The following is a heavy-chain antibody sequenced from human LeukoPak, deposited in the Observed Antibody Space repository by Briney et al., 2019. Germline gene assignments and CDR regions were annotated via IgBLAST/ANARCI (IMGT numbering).Heavy chain of an antibody. CDR3: TKGMATTIDY. D-gene: IGHD5-24*01. Sequence: GGSLKLSCAASGFTFSGSAMHWVRQASGKGLEWVGRIRSKANSYATAYAASVKGRFTISRDDSKNTAYLQMNSLKTEDTAVYYCTKGMATTIDYWGQGTLVTVSS. CDR2: IRSKANSYAT. CDR1: GFTFSGSA. J-gene: IGHJ4*02. V-gene: IGHV3-73*01.